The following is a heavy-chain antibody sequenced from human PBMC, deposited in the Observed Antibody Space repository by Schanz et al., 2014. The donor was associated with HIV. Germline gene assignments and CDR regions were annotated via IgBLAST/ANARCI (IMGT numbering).Heavy chain of an antibody. V-gene: IGHV3-30-3*01. Sequence: QVQLVESGGGVVQPGRSLSLSCAASGFTFSRYAMHLVRPPPGKGLDWVAVISFDGSNKYYSDSVKGRFTISRDDSRNTLFLQMNSLRAADTAIYYCARERVGAIDCWGQGTLVTVSS. CDR2: ISFDGSNK. CDR3: ARERVGAIDC. D-gene: IGHD1-26*01. J-gene: IGHJ4*02. CDR1: GFTFSRYA.